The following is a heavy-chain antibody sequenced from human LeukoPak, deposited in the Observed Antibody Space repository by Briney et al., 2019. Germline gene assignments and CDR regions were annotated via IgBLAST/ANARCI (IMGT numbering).Heavy chain of an antibody. CDR3: AAGTAADY. CDR2: INSDGSST. J-gene: IGHJ4*02. Sequence: PGGSLRLSCAASGFTFSSYWMHWVRQAPGKGLVWVSRINSDGSSTSYADSVKGRFTISRDNAQNALFLQMNSLRVEDTTVYYCAAGTAADYWGQGTRVAVSS. V-gene: IGHV3-74*01. CDR1: GFTFSSYW. D-gene: IGHD6-13*01.